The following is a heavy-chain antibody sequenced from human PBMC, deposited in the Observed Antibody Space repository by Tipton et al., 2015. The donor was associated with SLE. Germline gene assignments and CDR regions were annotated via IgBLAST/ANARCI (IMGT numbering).Heavy chain of an antibody. V-gene: IGHV4-34*01. Sequence: GLVKPSETLSLTCAAYGGSFSGYYWSWIRQPPGKGLEWIGEINHSGSTNYNPSLKSRVTISVDTSKNQFSLKLSSVNAADTAVYYCARHGGYYFDYWGQGTLVTVSS. J-gene: IGHJ4*02. CDR2: INHSGST. CDR1: GGSFSGYY. CDR3: ARHGGYYFDY. D-gene: IGHD4-23*01.